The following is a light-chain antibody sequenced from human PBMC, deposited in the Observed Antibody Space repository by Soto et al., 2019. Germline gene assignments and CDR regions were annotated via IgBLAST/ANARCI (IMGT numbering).Light chain of an antibody. CDR3: AAWDDSLNGHV. V-gene: IGLV1-44*01. CDR1: SSNIGTSS. Sequence: QSVLTQPHSASGNPGQRVTISCSGSSSNIGTSSVHWFQQLPGTAPKLLISTTNQRPSGVPERFSGSKSGTSASLAISGLQSEDEADYYCAAWDDSLNGHVFGTGTKLTVL. CDR2: TTN. J-gene: IGLJ1*01.